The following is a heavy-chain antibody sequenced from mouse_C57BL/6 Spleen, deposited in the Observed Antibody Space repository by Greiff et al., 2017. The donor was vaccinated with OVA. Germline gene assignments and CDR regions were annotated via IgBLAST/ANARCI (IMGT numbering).Heavy chain of an antibody. CDR2: ISSGSSTI. CDR3: ARAYYGYDPY. D-gene: IGHD2-2*01. V-gene: IGHV5-17*01. CDR1: GFTFSDYG. J-gene: IGHJ2*01. Sequence: EVKLVESGGGLVKPGGSLKLSCAASGFTFSDYGMHWVRQAPEKGLEWVAYISSGSSTIYYADTVKGRFTISRDNAKNTLFLQMTSLRAEDTAMYYCARAYYGYDPYWGQGTTLTVSS.